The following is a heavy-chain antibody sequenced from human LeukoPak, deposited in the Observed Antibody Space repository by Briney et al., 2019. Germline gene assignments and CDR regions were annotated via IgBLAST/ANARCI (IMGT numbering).Heavy chain of an antibody. CDR3: ARMVRGLYYYYYYMDV. V-gene: IGHV4-4*07. D-gene: IGHD3-10*01. CDR1: GGSISSYY. CDR2: IYTSGST. Sequence: SETLSLTCTVSGGSISSYYWSWIRQPAGKGLEWIGRIYTSGSTNYNPSLKSRVTMSVDTSKNQFSLKLSSVTAADTAVYYCARMVRGLYYYYYYMDVWGKGTTVTISS. J-gene: IGHJ6*03.